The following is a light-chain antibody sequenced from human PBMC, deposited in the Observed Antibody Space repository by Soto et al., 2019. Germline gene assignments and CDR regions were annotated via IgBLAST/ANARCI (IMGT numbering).Light chain of an antibody. CDR3: QQDGSSRGT. V-gene: IGKV3-20*01. J-gene: IGKJ1*01. CDR1: QSVSSSY. CDR2: GAS. Sequence: EIVLTQSPGTLSLSPGERATLSCRASQSVSSSYLAWYQQKPGQAPRLLIYGASSRATGIPDRFSGSGSGTDFTLTISRLEPEDCAVYYCQQDGSSRGTFGQGTKVEIK.